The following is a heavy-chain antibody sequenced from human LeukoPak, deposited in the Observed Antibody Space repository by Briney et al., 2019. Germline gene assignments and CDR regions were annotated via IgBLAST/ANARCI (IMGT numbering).Heavy chain of an antibody. CDR3: ARDSTRYFDL. CDR1: GGSISSGGYY. CDR2: IYYSGST. V-gene: IGHV4-31*03. J-gene: IGHJ2*01. Sequence: PSQTLSLTCTVSGGSISSGGYYWSWIRQHPGRGLEWIGYIYYSGSTYYNPSLKSRVTISVDTSKSQFSLKLSSVTAADTAVYYCARDSTRYFDLWGRGTLVTVSS.